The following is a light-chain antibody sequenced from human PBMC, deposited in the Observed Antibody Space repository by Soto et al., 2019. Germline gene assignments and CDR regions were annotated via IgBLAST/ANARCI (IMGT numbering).Light chain of an antibody. CDR3: TSHTASSTWV. CDR2: EVS. Sequence: QSVLTQPASVSGSPGQSITISCTGTSSDVGYDNYVSWFQQHPGKAPKLMIYEVSRRPSGVSSRFSGSKSANTASLTISGLQAEDEADYYCTSHTASSTWVFGGGTKLTVL. J-gene: IGLJ3*02. V-gene: IGLV2-14*01. CDR1: SSDVGYDNY.